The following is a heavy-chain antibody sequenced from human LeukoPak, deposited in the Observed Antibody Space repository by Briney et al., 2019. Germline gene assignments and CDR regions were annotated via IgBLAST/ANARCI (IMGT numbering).Heavy chain of an antibody. V-gene: IGHV4-59*08. Sequence: PSETLSLTCAVYGGSFSGYYWSWIRQPPGKGLEWIGYIYYSGSTNYNPSLKSRVTISVDTSKNQFSLKLSSVTAADMAVYYCARTYYDILTGYPTHFDYWGQGTLVTVSS. CDR3: ARTYYDILTGYPTHFDY. CDR1: GGSFSGYY. D-gene: IGHD3-9*01. CDR2: IYYSGST. J-gene: IGHJ4*02.